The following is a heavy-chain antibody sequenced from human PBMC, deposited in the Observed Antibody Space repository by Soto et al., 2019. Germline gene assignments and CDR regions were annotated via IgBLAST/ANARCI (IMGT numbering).Heavy chain of an antibody. CDR2: IIPIFGTA. D-gene: IGHD5-12*01. CDR3: ARTAGDGYNYGGNYYYYGMDV. J-gene: IGHJ6*02. V-gene: IGHV1-69*13. Sequence: ASVKVSCKASGGTFSSYAISWVRQAPGQGLEWMGGIIPIFGTANYAQKFQGRVTITADESTSTAYMELGSLRSEDTAVYYCARTAGDGYNYGGNYYYYGMDVWGQGTTVTVSS. CDR1: GGTFSSYA.